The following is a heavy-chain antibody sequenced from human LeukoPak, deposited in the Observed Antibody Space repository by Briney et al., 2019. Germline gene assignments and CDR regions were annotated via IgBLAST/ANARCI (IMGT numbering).Heavy chain of an antibody. J-gene: IGHJ4*02. CDR3: AKGRGTTVTAAANY. CDR1: GFTFSWYW. CDR2: IKEDGSEK. D-gene: IGHD4-17*01. V-gene: IGHV3-7*05. Sequence: GGSLRLSCAASGFTFSWYWMSWVRQAPGKGLEWVANIKEDGSEKYYVDSVKGRFTISRDNSKNTLFLQFNSLRADDTAVYYCAKGRGTTVTAAANYWGQGTLVTVSS.